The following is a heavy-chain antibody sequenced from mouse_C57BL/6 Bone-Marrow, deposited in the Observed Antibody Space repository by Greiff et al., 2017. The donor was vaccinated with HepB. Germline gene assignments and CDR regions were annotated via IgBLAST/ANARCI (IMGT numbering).Heavy chain of an antibody. J-gene: IGHJ2*01. CDR1: GFNIKNTY. CDR3: ASYYYGSSHEDFDY. D-gene: IGHD1-1*01. V-gene: IGHV14-3*01. Sequence: EVQLQQSVPELVRPGASVKLSCTASGFNIKNTYMHWVKQRPEQGLEWIGRIDPANGNTKYAPKFQGKATITADTSSNTAYLQLSSLTSEDTAIYYCASYYYGSSHEDFDYWGQGTTLTVSS. CDR2: IDPANGNT.